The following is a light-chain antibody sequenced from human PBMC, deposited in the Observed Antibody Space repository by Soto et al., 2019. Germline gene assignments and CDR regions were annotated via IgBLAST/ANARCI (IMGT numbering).Light chain of an antibody. V-gene: IGLV2-8*01. J-gene: IGLJ3*02. Sequence: QSALTQPPSASGSPGQSVTISCTGTSSDVGGYNFVSWYQQHPGKVPKPVIFEVSKRPSGVPDRFSGSKSGNTASLTVSGLQAEDEADYSCSSFGGGNKVLFGGGTKLTVL. CDR3: SSFGGGNKVL. CDR1: SSDVGGYNF. CDR2: EVS.